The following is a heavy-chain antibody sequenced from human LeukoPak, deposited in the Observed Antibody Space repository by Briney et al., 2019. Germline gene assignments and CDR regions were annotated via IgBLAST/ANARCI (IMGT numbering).Heavy chain of an antibody. J-gene: IGHJ4*02. CDR2: IYTSGTT. V-gene: IGHV4-4*07. D-gene: IGHD6-19*01. CDR1: GDSISSYY. CDR3: ARRAAVAGIRFDY. Sequence: TSETLSLTCTVSGDSISSYYWSWIRQPAGKGLEWIGRIYTSGTTNYNPSLKSRVTLSADTSKNQFSLKLSSVTAADTAVYYCARRAAVAGIRFDYWGQGTLVTVSS.